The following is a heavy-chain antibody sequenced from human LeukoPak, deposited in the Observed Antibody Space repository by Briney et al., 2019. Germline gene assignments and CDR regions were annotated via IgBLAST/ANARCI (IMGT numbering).Heavy chain of an antibody. Sequence: ASVKVSCKASGYIFTSYGISWVRQAPGQGLEWMGWISAYNGNTNYAQKLQGRVTMTTDTSTSTAYMELRGLRSDDTAVYYCARDRVDFWSGYAPWYFDLWGRGTLVTVSS. V-gene: IGHV1-18*01. D-gene: IGHD3-3*01. CDR1: GYIFTSYG. J-gene: IGHJ2*01. CDR2: ISAYNGNT. CDR3: ARDRVDFWSGYAPWYFDL.